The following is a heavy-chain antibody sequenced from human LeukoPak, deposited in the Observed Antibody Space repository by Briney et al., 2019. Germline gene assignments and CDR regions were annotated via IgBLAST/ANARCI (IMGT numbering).Heavy chain of an antibody. D-gene: IGHD6-13*01. CDR2: ISYDGSNK. Sequence: AGGSLRLSCAASGFTFSSYAMHWVRQAPGKGLEWVAVISYDGSNKYYADSVKGRFTISRDNAKNSLYLQMNSLRDEDTAVYYCAREGSSWKNWLDPWGQGTLVTVSS. CDR3: AREGSSWKNWLDP. J-gene: IGHJ5*02. V-gene: IGHV3-30-3*01. CDR1: GFTFSSYA.